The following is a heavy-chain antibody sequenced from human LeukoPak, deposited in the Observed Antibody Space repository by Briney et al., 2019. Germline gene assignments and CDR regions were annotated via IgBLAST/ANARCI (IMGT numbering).Heavy chain of an antibody. CDR3: ARDDARGVTSDY. CDR2: INHSGST. V-gene: IGHV4-34*01. J-gene: IGHJ4*02. CDR1: GGSFSGYY. Sequence: PSETLSPTCAVYGGSFSGYYWSWIRQPPGKGLEWIGEINHSGSTNYNPSLKSRVTISVDTSKNQFSLKLSSVTAADTAVYYCARDDARGVTSDYWGQGTLVTVSS. D-gene: IGHD5-18*01.